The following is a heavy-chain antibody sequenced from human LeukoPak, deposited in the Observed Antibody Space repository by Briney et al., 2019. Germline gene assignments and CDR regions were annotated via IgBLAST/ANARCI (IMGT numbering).Heavy chain of an antibody. CDR1: GGSISSGSYY. Sequence: PSETLSLTCTVSGGSISSGSYYWSWIRQPAGKGLEWIGRIYTSGSTNYNPSLKSRVTISVDTSKNQFSLKLSSVTAADTAVYYCARDRGYSYGLTYYYYYMDVWGKGTTVTVSS. V-gene: IGHV4-61*02. J-gene: IGHJ6*03. CDR2: IYTSGST. CDR3: ARDRGYSYGLTYYYYYMDV. D-gene: IGHD5-18*01.